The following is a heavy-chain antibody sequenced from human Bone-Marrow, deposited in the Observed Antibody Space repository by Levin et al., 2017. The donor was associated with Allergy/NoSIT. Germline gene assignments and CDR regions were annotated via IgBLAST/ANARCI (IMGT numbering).Heavy chain of an antibody. CDR1: GFTFSSYA. J-gene: IGHJ5*02. Sequence: GGSLRLSCAASGFTFSSYAMSWVRQAPGKGLEWVSAISGSGGSTYYADSVKGRFTISRDNSKNTLYLQMNSLRAEDTAVYYCAKPARGRYCSSTSCSHNWFDPWGQGTLVTVSS. CDR2: ISGSGGST. CDR3: AKPARGRYCSSTSCSHNWFDP. V-gene: IGHV3-23*01. D-gene: IGHD2-2*01.